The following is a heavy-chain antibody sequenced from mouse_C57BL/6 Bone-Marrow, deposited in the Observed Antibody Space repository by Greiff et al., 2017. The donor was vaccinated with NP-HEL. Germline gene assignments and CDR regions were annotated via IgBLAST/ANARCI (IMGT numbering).Heavy chain of an antibody. Sequence: EVKLQESGPGLVKPSQSLSLTCSVTGYSITSGYYWNWIRQFPGNKLEWMGYISYDGSNNYNPSLKNRISITRDTSKNQFFLKLNSVTTEDTATYYCARGRYGNYCWYAMDYWGQGTSVTVSS. D-gene: IGHD2-10*02. V-gene: IGHV3-6*01. CDR2: ISYDGSN. J-gene: IGHJ4*01. CDR1: GYSITSGYY. CDR3: ARGRYGNYCWYAMDY.